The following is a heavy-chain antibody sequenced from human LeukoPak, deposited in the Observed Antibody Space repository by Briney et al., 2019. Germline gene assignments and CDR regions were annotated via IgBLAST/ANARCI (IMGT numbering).Heavy chain of an antibody. D-gene: IGHD6-25*01. J-gene: IGHJ4*02. Sequence: SETLSLTCAVSGGSISSSNWWSWVRQPPGKGLEWIGEIYHTGSTNYNPSLKSRVTISVDTSKNQFSLKLSSVTAADTAVYYCARSFRLAAGDYWGQGNLVTVSS. CDR2: IYHTGST. CDR3: ARSFRLAAGDY. V-gene: IGHV4-4*02. CDR1: GGSISSSNW.